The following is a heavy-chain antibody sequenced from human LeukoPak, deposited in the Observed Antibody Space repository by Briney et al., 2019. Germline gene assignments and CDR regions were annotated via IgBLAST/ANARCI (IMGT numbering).Heavy chain of an antibody. CDR1: GYTFTSYY. V-gene: IGHV1-46*01. CDR2: INPSGGST. Sequence: ASVKVSCKASGYTFTSYYMHWVRQAPGQGLEWMGIINPSGGSTSYAQKFQGRVTMTRDMSTSTVYMELSSLRSEDTAVYYCARDSGQWLVLYSGFRNYMDVWGKGTTVTVSS. J-gene: IGHJ6*03. CDR3: ARDSGQWLVLYSGFRNYMDV. D-gene: IGHD6-19*01.